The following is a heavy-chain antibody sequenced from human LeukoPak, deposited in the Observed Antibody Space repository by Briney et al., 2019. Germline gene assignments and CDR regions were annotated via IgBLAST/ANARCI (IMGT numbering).Heavy chain of an antibody. CDR2: IRYDGSNK. V-gene: IGHV3-30*02. D-gene: IGHD3-16*02. Sequence: WGSLRLSCAASGFTFSSYGMHWVRQAPGKGLEWVAFIRYDGSNKYYADSVKGRFTISRDNSKNTLYLQMNSLRAEDTAVYYCAKAGMITFGGVIVGDFDYWGQGTLVTVSS. J-gene: IGHJ4*02. CDR1: GFTFSSYG. CDR3: AKAGMITFGGVIVGDFDY.